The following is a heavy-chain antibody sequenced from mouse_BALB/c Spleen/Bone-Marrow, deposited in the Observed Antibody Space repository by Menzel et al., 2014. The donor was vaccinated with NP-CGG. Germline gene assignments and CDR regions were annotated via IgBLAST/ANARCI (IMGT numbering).Heavy chain of an antibody. Sequence: EVKLMESGGDLVKPGGSLKLSCAASGFTFSNYGMSWVRQTPDKRLEWVATISSGGSYTYYPDSVKGLFTISRDNAKNTLYLQMSSLNSEDTAMYYCARRDGGPMDYWGQGTSVTVSS. CDR2: ISSGGSYT. V-gene: IGHV5-6*02. D-gene: IGHD2-3*01. CDR3: ARRDGGPMDY. J-gene: IGHJ4*01. CDR1: GFTFSNYG.